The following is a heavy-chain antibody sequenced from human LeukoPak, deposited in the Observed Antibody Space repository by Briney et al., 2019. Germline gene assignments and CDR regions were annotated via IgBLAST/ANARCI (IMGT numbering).Heavy chain of an antibody. D-gene: IGHD3-10*01. CDR1: GYTFTTYD. CDR2: MNPHSGNT. Sequence: ASVKVSCKASGYTFTTYDINWVRQASGQGLEWMGWMNPHSGNTGFAQKFQGRVTMTRDTSINTAYMELSSLTSDDTAVYYCTRAPVPGNYWGQGTLVTVSS. CDR3: TRAPVPGNY. J-gene: IGHJ4*02. V-gene: IGHV1-8*01.